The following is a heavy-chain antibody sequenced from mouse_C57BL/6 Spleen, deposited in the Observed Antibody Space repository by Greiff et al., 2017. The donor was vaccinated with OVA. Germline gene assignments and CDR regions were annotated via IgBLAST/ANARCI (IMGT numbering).Heavy chain of an antibody. CDR1: GYTFTSYW. CDR2: IDPSDSET. D-gene: IGHD2-4*01. CDR3: ARRGDYADFDY. V-gene: IGHV1-52*01. J-gene: IGHJ2*01. Sequence: VKLQQPGAELVRPGSSVKLSCKASGYTFTSYWMHWVKQRPIQGLEWIGNIDPSDSETHYNQKFKDKATLTVDKSSSTAYMQLSSLTSEDSAVYYCARRGDYADFDYWGQGTTLTVSS.